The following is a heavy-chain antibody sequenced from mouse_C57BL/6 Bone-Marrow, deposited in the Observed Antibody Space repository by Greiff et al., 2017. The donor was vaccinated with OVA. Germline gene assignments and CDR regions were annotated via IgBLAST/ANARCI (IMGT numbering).Heavy chain of an antibody. Sequence: EVQLQQSGPVLVKPGASVKMSCKASGYTFTDYYMNWVKQSHGKSLEWIGVINPYNGGTSYNQKFKGKATLTVDKSSSTAYMELNSLTSEDSAVYYCARIVATDYYAMDYWGQGTSVTVAS. CDR2: INPYNGGT. V-gene: IGHV1-19*01. CDR1: GYTFTDYY. CDR3: ARIVATDYYAMDY. J-gene: IGHJ4*01. D-gene: IGHD1-1*01.